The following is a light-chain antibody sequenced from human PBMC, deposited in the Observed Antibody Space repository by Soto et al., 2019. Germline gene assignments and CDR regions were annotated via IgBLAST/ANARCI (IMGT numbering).Light chain of an antibody. V-gene: IGKV1-5*01. Sequence: DIQMTQSPSTLSASVGDRVTITCRASQSISDWLAWYQQKPGKAPKLLIYDASNLVIGVPSRFSGSGAGTEFTLSISSLQPEDFATYYCQQSLETPYTFGQGTKVEIK. CDR1: QSISDW. CDR3: QQSLETPYT. J-gene: IGKJ2*01. CDR2: DAS.